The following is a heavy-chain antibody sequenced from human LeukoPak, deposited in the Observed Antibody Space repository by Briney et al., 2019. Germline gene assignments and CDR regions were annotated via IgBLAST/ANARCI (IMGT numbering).Heavy chain of an antibody. J-gene: IGHJ4*02. Sequence: PGGSLRLSCAGSGFIFDDHGMSWVRQAPGKGLEWVSGINWNGGSTGYADSVQGRFTISRDNAKSSLYLQMNSLRAEDTAFYYCASGDRNGWYFYYWGQGTLVTVSS. CDR3: ASGDRNGWYFYY. CDR2: INWNGGST. CDR1: GFIFDDHG. D-gene: IGHD6-19*01. V-gene: IGHV3-20*04.